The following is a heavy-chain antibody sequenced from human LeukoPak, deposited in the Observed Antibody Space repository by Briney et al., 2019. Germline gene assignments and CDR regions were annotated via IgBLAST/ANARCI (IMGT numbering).Heavy chain of an antibody. D-gene: IGHD6-13*01. Sequence: PGGSLRLSCAASGFTFSSYSMNWVRQAPGKGLEWVSAISGSGGSTYYADSVKGRFTISRDNSKNTLYLQMNSLRAEDTAVYYCAKGQLADFDYWGQGTLVTVSS. CDR2: ISGSGGST. CDR3: AKGQLADFDY. V-gene: IGHV3-23*01. CDR1: GFTFSSYS. J-gene: IGHJ4*02.